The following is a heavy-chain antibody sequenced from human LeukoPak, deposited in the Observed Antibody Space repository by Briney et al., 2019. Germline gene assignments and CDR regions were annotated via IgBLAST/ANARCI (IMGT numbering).Heavy chain of an antibody. J-gene: IGHJ4*02. Sequence: PGGSLRLSCAASGFTFSDHFMDWVRQAPGLGLQWVGRFRNKAKSYTTEYAASVKGRFTISRDNSENSLYLHMSSLKTEDTAMYYCVRASVDSSGHYYFDYWGQGTLVTVSS. V-gene: IGHV3-72*01. D-gene: IGHD3-22*01. CDR2: FRNKAKSYTT. CDR1: GFTFSDHF. CDR3: VRASVDSSGHYYFDY.